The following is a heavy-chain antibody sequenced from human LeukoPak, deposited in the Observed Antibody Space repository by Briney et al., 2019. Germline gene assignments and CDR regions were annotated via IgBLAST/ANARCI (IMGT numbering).Heavy chain of an antibody. CDR1: GFTFSSYW. CDR3: AKTLVVPAGYYYYMDV. D-gene: IGHD2-2*01. CDR2: IKQEGSEK. V-gene: IGHV3-7*03. Sequence: GGSLRLSCAASGFTFSSYWMSWVRQAPGKGLEWVANIKQEGSEKYYVDSVKGRFTISRDNAKNSLYLQMNSLRAEDTAVYYCAKTLVVPAGYYYYMDVWGKGPTVTVSS. J-gene: IGHJ6*03.